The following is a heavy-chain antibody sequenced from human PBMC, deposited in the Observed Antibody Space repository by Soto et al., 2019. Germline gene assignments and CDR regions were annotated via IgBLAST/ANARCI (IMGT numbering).Heavy chain of an antibody. V-gene: IGHV3-7*03. D-gene: IGHD3-10*01. CDR2: VDQDGGET. J-gene: IGHJ4*02. CDR1: GFTFSHNW. CDR3: ARNIITRYFDN. Sequence: GGSLRLSCGASGFTFSHNWMSWVRQAQGKGLEWVAFVDQDGGETHYADSVKGRFTVSRDNAKSLVFLEMESVRGEDKAIYFCARNIITRYFDNCGQGTQVTVSS.